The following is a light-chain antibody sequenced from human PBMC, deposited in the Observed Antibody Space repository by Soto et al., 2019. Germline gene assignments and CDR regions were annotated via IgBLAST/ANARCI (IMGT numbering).Light chain of an antibody. CDR3: QLRDQGVT. Sequence: EIVLTQSPATLSLSPGERATLSCRASQSVNNYLAWYQQKPGQAPRLLIYDSFNRATGIPARFSGSGSGTDFTLTINSLEPEDSAVYHCQLRDQGVTFGGGTNVEIK. CDR1: QSVNNY. V-gene: IGKV3-11*01. CDR2: DSF. J-gene: IGKJ4*01.